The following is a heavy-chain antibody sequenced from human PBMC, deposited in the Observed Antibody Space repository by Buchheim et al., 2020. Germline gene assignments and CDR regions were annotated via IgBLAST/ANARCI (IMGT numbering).Heavy chain of an antibody. D-gene: IGHD2-15*01. J-gene: IGHJ2*01. Sequence: QVQLVQSGAEVKKPGASVKVSCKVSGYTFTSYYMHWVRQAPGQGLEWMGIINPSGGSTSYAQKFQGRVTMTRDTSTSTVYMELSSLRSEDTAVYYCARVDHQPTLGYCSGGSCYRNWYFDLWGRGTL. CDR1: GYTFTSYY. V-gene: IGHV1-46*03. CDR3: ARVDHQPTLGYCSGGSCYRNWYFDL. CDR2: INPSGGST.